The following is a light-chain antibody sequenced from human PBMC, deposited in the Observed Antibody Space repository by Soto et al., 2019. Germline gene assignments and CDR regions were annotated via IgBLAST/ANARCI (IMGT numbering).Light chain of an antibody. CDR3: QQYNDWPPT. V-gene: IGKV3-15*01. Sequence: EIVMPQSPTPRSAPPGERSTLSCMASQSVRSNLAWYQQKPGQAPRLLIYGASTRATGIPARFSGSGSGTEFTLSIGSPQSEDFAVYYCQQYNDWPPTFGQGTKVDI. J-gene: IGKJ1*01. CDR2: GAS. CDR1: QSVRSN.